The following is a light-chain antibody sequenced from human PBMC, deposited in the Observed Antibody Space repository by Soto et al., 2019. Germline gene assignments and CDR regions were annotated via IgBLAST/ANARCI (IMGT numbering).Light chain of an antibody. CDR2: GNS. CDR3: QSYDSSLRVV. J-gene: IGLJ2*01. Sequence: QSVLTQPPSVSGAPGQRVTISCTGSSSNIGAGYDVHWYQQLPGTAPKLLIYGNSNRPSGVPDRFSGSKSGTSASLAITGLLAEDEAAYYCQSYDSSLRVVFGGGTKRTVL. CDR1: SSNIGAGYD. V-gene: IGLV1-40*01.